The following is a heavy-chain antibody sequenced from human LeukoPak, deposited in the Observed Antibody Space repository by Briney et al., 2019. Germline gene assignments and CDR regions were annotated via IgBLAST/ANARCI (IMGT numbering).Heavy chain of an antibody. CDR2: IKYDESEK. D-gene: IGHD2-8*01. V-gene: IGHV3-7*01. CDR1: GFTFSTYW. J-gene: IGHJ4*02. Sequence: GESLRLSCAASGFTFSTYWMAWVRQAPGTGLEWVANIKYDESEKYYVDSVKGRFTISRDNAKNSLFLQMNSLRAEDTAVYYCARDLAGVLDYWGRGTLVTVSS. CDR3: ARDLAGVLDY.